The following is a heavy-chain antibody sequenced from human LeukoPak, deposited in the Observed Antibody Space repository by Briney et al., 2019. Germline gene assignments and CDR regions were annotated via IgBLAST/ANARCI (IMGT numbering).Heavy chain of an antibody. Sequence: GGSLRLSCAASGFTVSSNYMSWVRQAPGKGLEWVSVIYSGGSTYYADSVKGRFTISRDNSKNTLYLQMNSLRAEDTAVYYCARGRVSLYFDYWGQGTLVTVSS. D-gene: IGHD5-24*01. J-gene: IGHJ4*02. CDR2: IYSGGST. CDR3: ARGRVSLYFDY. V-gene: IGHV3-53*01. CDR1: GFTVSSNY.